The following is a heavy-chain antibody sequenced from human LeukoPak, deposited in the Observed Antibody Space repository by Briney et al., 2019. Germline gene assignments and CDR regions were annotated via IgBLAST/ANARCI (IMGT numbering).Heavy chain of an antibody. CDR2: IYSGGST. CDR3: ARGIPYYYDSSGYLDY. V-gene: IGHV3-53*01. J-gene: IGHJ4*02. D-gene: IGHD3-22*01. CDR1: GFTVSSNY. Sequence: PGGSLRLSCAASGFTVSSNYMSWVRQAPGKGLEWVSVIYSGGSTYYADSVKGRFTISRDNSKNTLYLQMNSLRAEDTAVYYCARGIPYYYDSSGYLDYWGQGTLVTVSS.